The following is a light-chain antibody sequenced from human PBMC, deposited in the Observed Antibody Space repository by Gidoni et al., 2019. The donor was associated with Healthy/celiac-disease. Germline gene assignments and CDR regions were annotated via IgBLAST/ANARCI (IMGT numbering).Light chain of an antibody. J-gene: IGKJ1*01. CDR3: QQYGSSPET. Sequence: EIVLTQSPGTLSLSPGERATLSCRASQSVSSCYLAWYQQKPGQAPRLLIYGASSRATGIPDRFSGSGFGTDFTLTISRLEPEDFAVYYCQQYGSSPETFGQGTKVEIK. CDR1: QSVSSCY. V-gene: IGKV3-20*01. CDR2: GAS.